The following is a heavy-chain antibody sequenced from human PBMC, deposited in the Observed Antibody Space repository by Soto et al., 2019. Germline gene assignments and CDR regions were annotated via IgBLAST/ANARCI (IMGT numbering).Heavy chain of an antibody. D-gene: IGHD2-15*01. J-gene: IGHJ4*02. CDR2: IYYSGST. Sequence: QVQLQESGPGLVKPSQTLSLTCTVSGGSISSGDYYRSWIRQPPGKGLEWIGYIYYSGSTYYNPSLKSQVTISEDTSKNQISLKLSSVTAADTAVYFCARGGGYCSGGSCYYYFDYWGQGTLVTVSS. V-gene: IGHV4-30-4*01. CDR3: ARGGGYCSGGSCYYYFDY. CDR1: GGSISSGDYY.